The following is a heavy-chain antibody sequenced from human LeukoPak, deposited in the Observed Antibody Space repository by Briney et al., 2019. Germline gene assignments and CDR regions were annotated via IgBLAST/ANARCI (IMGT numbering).Heavy chain of an antibody. Sequence: ASVKVSCTASGYTFTSYYMRWVRQAPGQGLEWVGRIIPIFGTANYAQTFQGRVTITADKSTNTAYMELSSLRSEDTAVYYCARELSAADGWFDPWGQGTLVTVSS. D-gene: IGHD6-13*01. CDR3: ARELSAADGWFDP. CDR2: IIPIFGTA. V-gene: IGHV1-69*06. J-gene: IGHJ5*02. CDR1: GYTFTSYY.